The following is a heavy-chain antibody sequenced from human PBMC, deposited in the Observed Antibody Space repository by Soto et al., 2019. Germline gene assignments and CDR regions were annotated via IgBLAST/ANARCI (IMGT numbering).Heavy chain of an antibody. J-gene: IGHJ4*02. V-gene: IGHV3-30-3*01. CDR2: ISYDGSKK. Sequence: QVQLVESGGGVVQPGRSLRLSCAASGFTFSSYAMHWVRQAPGKGLEWVAVISYDGSKKYYADSVQVRFTSDRANSKNTLDLQMNSLRAEDTSVYDGVKDPYALFSGAGSYGDSWGQGTLVTVSS. CDR3: VKDPYALFSGAGSYGDS. D-gene: IGHD3-10*01. CDR1: GFTFSSYA.